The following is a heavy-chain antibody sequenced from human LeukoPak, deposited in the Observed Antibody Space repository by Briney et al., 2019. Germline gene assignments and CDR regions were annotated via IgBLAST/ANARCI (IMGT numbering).Heavy chain of an antibody. Sequence: GGSLRLSCAASGFTFNSYWMVWFRQAPGKGLVWVSCINPDGSWTLHADSVKGRFTISRDYAKNTLYLQMNSLRVEDTAMHYCARYEQRLGATTSDPWSQGTLVTVSS. V-gene: IGHV3-74*01. CDR2: INPDGSWT. J-gene: IGHJ5*02. CDR3: ARYEQRLGATTSDP. CDR1: GFTFNSYW. D-gene: IGHD6-25*01.